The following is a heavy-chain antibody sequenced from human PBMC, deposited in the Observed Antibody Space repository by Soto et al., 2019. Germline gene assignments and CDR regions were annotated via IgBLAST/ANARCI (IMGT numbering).Heavy chain of an antibody. D-gene: IGHD6-19*01. Sequence: QVHLKQWGAGLLKPSETLSLTCTVYGETFTDYRWSWIRQPPGKGLEWIGEINHSGNTNYNPSLKSRVTISVDMSKNQFSLNLSSVTTADTAVYYCARGASGWYRCVDYWGQGTLVTVSS. CDR2: INHSGNT. J-gene: IGHJ4*02. V-gene: IGHV4-34*01. CDR3: ARGASGWYRCVDY. CDR1: GETFTDYR.